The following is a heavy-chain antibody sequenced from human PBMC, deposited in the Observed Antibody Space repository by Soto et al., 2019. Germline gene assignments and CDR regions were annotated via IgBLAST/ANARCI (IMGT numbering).Heavy chain of an antibody. Sequence: QVQLVESGGGVVQPGRSLRLSCAASGLTFSSYGMHWVRQAPGKGLEWVAVIWYDGSNKYYADSVKGRFTISRDNSKNTLYLQMNSLRAEDTAVYYCARDPQYSSGWYYFDYWGQGTLVTVSS. CDR3: ARDPQYSSGWYYFDY. CDR2: IWYDGSNK. V-gene: IGHV3-33*01. D-gene: IGHD6-19*01. CDR1: GLTFSSYG. J-gene: IGHJ4*02.